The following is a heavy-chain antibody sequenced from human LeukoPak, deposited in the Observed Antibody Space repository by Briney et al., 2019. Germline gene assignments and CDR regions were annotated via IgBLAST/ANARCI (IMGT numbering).Heavy chain of an antibody. CDR3: ARYRTTVTDNWFDP. Sequence: GASVKVSCKASGYTFTGYYMHWVRQAPGQGLEWMGWINPNSGGTNYAQKFQGRVTMTRDTSISTAYMELSRLRSDDTAVYYCARYRTTVTDNWFDPWGQGTLVTVSS. V-gene: IGHV1-2*02. J-gene: IGHJ5*02. CDR1: GYTFTGYY. CDR2: INPNSGGT. D-gene: IGHD4-11*01.